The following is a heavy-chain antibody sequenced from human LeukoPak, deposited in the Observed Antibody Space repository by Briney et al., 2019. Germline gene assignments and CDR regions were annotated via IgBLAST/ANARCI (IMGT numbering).Heavy chain of an antibody. D-gene: IGHD3-22*01. Sequence: SETLSLTCTVSGGSINNYYWSWIRQPPGKGLEWIGYIHYSGSTNYNPSLKSRVTIDTSKDQFSLKLSSVTAADTAVYYCARSRWLSDPYFDYWGQGTLVTVSS. CDR2: IHYSGST. CDR3: ARSRWLSDPYFDY. V-gene: IGHV4-59*12. J-gene: IGHJ4*02. CDR1: GGSINNYY.